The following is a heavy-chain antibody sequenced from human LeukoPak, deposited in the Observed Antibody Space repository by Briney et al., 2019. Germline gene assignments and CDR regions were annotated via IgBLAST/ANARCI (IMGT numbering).Heavy chain of an antibody. CDR2: IYSGGST. D-gene: IGHD5-12*01. CDR1: GFTVSSNY. Sequence: GGSLRLSCAASGFTVSSNYMSWVRQAPGKGLEWVSVIYSGGSTYYADSVKGRFTISRDNSRNSLYLQMNNLRGEDTAIYYCARDAGNSGYGCDLWGQGTLVTVSS. V-gene: IGHV3-53*01. CDR3: ARDAGNSGYGCDL. J-gene: IGHJ5*02.